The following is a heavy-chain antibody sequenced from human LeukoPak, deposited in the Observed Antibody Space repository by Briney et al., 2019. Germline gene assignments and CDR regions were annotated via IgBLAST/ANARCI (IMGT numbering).Heavy chain of an antibody. D-gene: IGHD1-26*01. CDR3: ASSVGSTDY. V-gene: IGHV4-39*01. J-gene: IGHJ4*02. CDR2: INYSGST. Sequence: PSETLSLTCTVSGGSISSSTYYWGWIRQPPGKGLEYIGSINYSGSTYYNPSLRSRVTISVDTSKHQFSLKLTSVTAADAAVYYCASSVGSTDYWGQGTLVTVSS. CDR1: GGSISSSTYY.